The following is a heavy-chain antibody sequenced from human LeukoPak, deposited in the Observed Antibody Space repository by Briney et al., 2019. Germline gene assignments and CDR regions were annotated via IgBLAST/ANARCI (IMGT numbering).Heavy chain of an antibody. V-gene: IGHV4-34*01. J-gene: IGHJ4*02. CDR2: INHSGST. CDR3: ARGVLYIGSVWGSYRYPKFDY. D-gene: IGHD3-16*02. Sequence: SETLSLTCAVYGGSFSGYYWSWIRQPPGKGREWIGEINHSGSTNYNPSLKSRVTISVDTSKNQFSLKLSSVTAADTAVYYCARGVLYIGSVWGSYRYPKFDYWGQGTLVTVSS. CDR1: GGSFSGYY.